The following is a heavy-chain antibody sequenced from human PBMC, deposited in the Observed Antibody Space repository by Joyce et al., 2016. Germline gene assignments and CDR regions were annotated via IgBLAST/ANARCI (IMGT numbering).Heavy chain of an antibody. CDR3: AKILTATYSSGWFLDY. CDR2: ISYDGIYK. J-gene: IGHJ4*02. Sequence: QVQLVESGGGVVQPGRSLRLSCAASGLTLSNYGVHWVRPAPGKGLEWGEVISYDGIYKYYADSVKGRFTISRDNSKNTVFLEMNSLRTEDTAVYYCAKILTATYSSGWFLDYWGQGTLVTVSS. V-gene: IGHV3-30*18. CDR1: GLTLSNYG. D-gene: IGHD6-25*01.